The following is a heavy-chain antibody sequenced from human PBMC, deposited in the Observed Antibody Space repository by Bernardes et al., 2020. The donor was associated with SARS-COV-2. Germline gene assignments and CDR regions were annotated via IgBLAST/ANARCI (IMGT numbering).Heavy chain of an antibody. CDR1: GFTFHNYA. Sequence: VGSLRLSCAASGFTFHNYAMSWVRQAPGPGLLWLSAISGSGDITYYADSVRGRFTISRDNSKDTLYLQMNSLRPEDMAIYYCAKELTDTWYHYVVSWGQGNLVTVSS. D-gene: IGHD6-13*01. J-gene: IGHJ4*02. V-gene: IGHV3-23*01. CDR2: ISGSGDIT. CDR3: AKELTDTWYHYVVS.